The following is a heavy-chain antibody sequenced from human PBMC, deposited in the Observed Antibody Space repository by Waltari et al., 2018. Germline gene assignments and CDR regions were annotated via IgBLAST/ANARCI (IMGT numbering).Heavy chain of an antibody. Sequence: QVQLVQSGAEVKKPGASVKVSCKASGYTFTSYAMHWVRQAPGQRLEWMGWINAGNGNTKYSQEFQGRVTITRDTSASTAYMELSSLRSEDMAVYYCARGPPLTTVTPRLLRDYYMDVWGKGTTVTVSS. D-gene: IGHD4-17*01. CDR3: ARGPPLTTVTPRLLRDYYMDV. CDR2: INAGNGNT. J-gene: IGHJ6*03. CDR1: GYTFTSYA. V-gene: IGHV1-3*03.